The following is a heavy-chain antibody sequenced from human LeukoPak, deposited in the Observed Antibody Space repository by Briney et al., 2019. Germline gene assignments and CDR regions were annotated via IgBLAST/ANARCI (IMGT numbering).Heavy chain of an antibody. Sequence: ASVRVSCKASGYTFTGYYMHWVLQAPGQGLEWMGWINPNSGGTNYAQKFQGRVTMTRDTSISTAYMELSRLRSDDTAVYYCARDSGVGATRGFIDYWGQGTLVTVSS. D-gene: IGHD1-26*01. CDR2: INPNSGGT. J-gene: IGHJ4*02. CDR1: GYTFTGYY. CDR3: ARDSGVGATRGFIDY. V-gene: IGHV1-2*02.